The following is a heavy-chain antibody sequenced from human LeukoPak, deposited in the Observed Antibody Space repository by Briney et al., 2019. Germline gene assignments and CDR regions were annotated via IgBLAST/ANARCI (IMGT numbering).Heavy chain of an antibody. J-gene: IGHJ3*01. CDR2: INHSGST. CDR1: DGSSNDYF. D-gene: IGHD1-1*01. Sequence: TSETLSLTCAVYDGSSNDYFWSWVRQPPGKGLEWIGEINHSGSTNYNPSLKRRVSLSLDTSKRQFSLKLRSVTAADTAVYYCARSTTNYNWSKVGAFDVWGQGTMVTVSS. CDR3: ARSTTNYNWSKVGAFDV. V-gene: IGHV4-34*01.